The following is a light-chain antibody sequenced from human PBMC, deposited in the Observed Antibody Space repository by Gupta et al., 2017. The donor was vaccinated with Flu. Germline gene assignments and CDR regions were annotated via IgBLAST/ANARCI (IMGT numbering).Light chain of an antibody. Sequence: SYELPQPPSVSVSPGPPARLTCSGAALSEQYAPWYQQKPGQAPVLMIYKDSERRSGMPERFSGSSSGTTVTLTISGVQAEDEADYYCQSAESSGDYGVFGGGTKLTVL. CDR2: KDS. V-gene: IGLV3-25*03. CDR1: ALSEQY. J-gene: IGLJ3*02. CDR3: QSAESSGDYGV.